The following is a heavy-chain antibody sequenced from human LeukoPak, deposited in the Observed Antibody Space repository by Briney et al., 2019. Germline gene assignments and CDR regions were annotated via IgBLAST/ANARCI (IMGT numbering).Heavy chain of an antibody. V-gene: IGHV3-21*01. CDR3: ARGGSGYAGLTIDY. CDR1: GFTFSSYS. D-gene: IGHD5-12*01. Sequence: GGSLRLSCAASGFTFSSYSMNWVRQAPGKGLEWVSSISSSSSYIYYADSVKGRFTISRDNAKNSLYLRMNSLRAEDTAVYYCARGGSGYAGLTIDYWGQGTLVTVSS. CDR2: ISSSSSYI. J-gene: IGHJ4*02.